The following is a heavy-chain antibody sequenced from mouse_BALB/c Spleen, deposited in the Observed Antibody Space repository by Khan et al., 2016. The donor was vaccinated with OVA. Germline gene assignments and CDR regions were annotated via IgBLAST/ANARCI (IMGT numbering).Heavy chain of an antibody. CDR3: ARYVTITTVVATDVDY. V-gene: IGHV3-2*02. D-gene: IGHD1-1*01. J-gene: IGHJ2*01. CDR1: GYSITSDYA. Sequence: EVQLQESGPGLVKPSQSLSLTCTVTGYSITSDYAWNWIRQFPGNKLEWMGYISYSGRTSYNPSLKSRISITRDTSKNQFFLQLNSVTTEDTATYYCARYVTITTVVATDVDYWGQGTTLTISS. CDR2: ISYSGRT.